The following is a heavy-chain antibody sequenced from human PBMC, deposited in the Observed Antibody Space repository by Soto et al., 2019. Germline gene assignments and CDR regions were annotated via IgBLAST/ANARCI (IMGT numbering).Heavy chain of an antibody. CDR3: ARDRPEILNPTDHPMFDY. CDR1: GFTFSSHW. Sequence: EVQLVESGGGLVQPGGSLRLSCAASGFTFSSHWMHWVRQVPGKGLVWVSRIKSDGSSTAYADSVKGRFTISRDNAKNTPYLQMKSLRVEDTAIYYCARDRPEILNPTDHPMFDYWGQGTLVTVSS. CDR2: IKSDGSST. D-gene: IGHD6-6*01. J-gene: IGHJ4*02. V-gene: IGHV3-74*01.